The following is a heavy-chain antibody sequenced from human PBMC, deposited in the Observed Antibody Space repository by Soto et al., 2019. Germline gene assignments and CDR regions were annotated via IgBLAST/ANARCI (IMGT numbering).Heavy chain of an antibody. CDR2: IYPGDSDT. D-gene: IGHD2-2*03. V-gene: IGHV5-51*01. Sequence: PGESLKISCKGSGYSFTSYWIGWVRQMPGKGLEWMGIIYPGDSDTRYSPSFQGQVTISADKSISTAYLQWSSLKASDTAMYYCARHSGYCISTSCHSGFWMDVWGQGTTVTVSS. CDR1: GYSFTSYW. CDR3: ARHSGYCISTSCHSGFWMDV. J-gene: IGHJ6*02.